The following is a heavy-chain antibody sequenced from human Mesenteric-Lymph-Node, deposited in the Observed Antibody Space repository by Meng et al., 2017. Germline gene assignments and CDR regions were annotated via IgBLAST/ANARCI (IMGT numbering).Heavy chain of an antibody. CDR1: GFTFSSYS. Sequence: EVQLVESGGGLVKPGGCLRLSCAASGFTFSSYSMNWVRQAPGKGLELVSSISSSSSYIYYADSVKGRFTISRDNAKNSLYLQMNSLRAEDTALYYCARDPGGEAAIGLWGRGTLVTVSS. CDR3: ARDPGGEAAIGL. V-gene: IGHV3-21*01. D-gene: IGHD2-2*01. CDR2: ISSSSSYI. J-gene: IGHJ2*01.